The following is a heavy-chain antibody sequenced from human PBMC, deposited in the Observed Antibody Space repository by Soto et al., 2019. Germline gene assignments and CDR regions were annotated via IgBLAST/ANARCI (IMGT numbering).Heavy chain of an antibody. D-gene: IGHD6-19*01. CDR1: GFTFSSCA. Sequence: EVRLLESGGGLVQPGGSLRLSCAASGFTFSSCALSWVRQAPGKGLEWVSSISGSGGSTFYADSVRGRFTISRDNSKNALYLQMNSLRAEDTAVFYCAKGLYSSGFNYYYYFGMDVWGQGTTVTVSS. J-gene: IGHJ6*02. V-gene: IGHV3-23*01. CDR3: AKGLYSSGFNYYYYFGMDV. CDR2: ISGSGGST.